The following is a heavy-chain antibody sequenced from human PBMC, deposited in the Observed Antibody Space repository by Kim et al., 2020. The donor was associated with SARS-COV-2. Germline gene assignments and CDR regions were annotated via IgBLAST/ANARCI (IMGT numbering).Heavy chain of an antibody. Sequence: GGSLRLSCAASGFTFSSYGMHWVRQAPGKGLEWVAVISYDGSNKYYADSVKGRFTISRDNSKNTLYLQMNSLRAEDTAVYYCAKPSRGSYSTKFDYWGQG. CDR2: ISYDGSNK. V-gene: IGHV3-30*18. D-gene: IGHD1-26*01. CDR1: GFTFSSYG. CDR3: AKPSRGSYSTKFDY. J-gene: IGHJ4*02.